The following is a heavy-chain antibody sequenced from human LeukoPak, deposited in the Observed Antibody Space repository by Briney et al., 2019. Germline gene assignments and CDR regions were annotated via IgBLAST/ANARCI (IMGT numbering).Heavy chain of an antibody. CDR2: ISSSSSYI. Sequence: PGGSLRLSCAASGFTFSSYSMNWVRQAPGKGLEWVSSISSSSSYIYYADSVKGRFTISRDNSKNTLYLQMNSLRAEDTAVYYCAREGRYSGYVRATKRALDYWGQGTLVTVSS. V-gene: IGHV3-21*01. CDR1: GFTFSSYS. D-gene: IGHD5-12*01. J-gene: IGHJ4*02. CDR3: AREGRYSGYVRATKRALDY.